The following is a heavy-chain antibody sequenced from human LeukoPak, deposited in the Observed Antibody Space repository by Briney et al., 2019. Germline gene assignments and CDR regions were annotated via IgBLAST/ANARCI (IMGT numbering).Heavy chain of an antibody. D-gene: IGHD3-3*01. J-gene: IGHJ4*02. Sequence: SETLSLTCTVSGGSISSGSYYWRWIRQPAGKGLEWIGRIYTSGSTNYNPSLNSLVTISVDTSKNQFSLKLSSVTAADTAVYYCAREGHDFWSGYPLDYWGQGTLVTVSS. V-gene: IGHV4-61*02. CDR2: IYTSGST. CDR3: AREGHDFWSGYPLDY. CDR1: GGSISSGSYY.